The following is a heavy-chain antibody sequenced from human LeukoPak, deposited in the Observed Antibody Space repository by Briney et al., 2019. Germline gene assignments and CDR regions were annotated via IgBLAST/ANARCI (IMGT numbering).Heavy chain of an antibody. Sequence: ASVKVSCKASGGTFSSYAISWVRQAPGQGLEWMGRIIPILGIANYAQKFQGRVTITADKSTSTAYMELSSLRSEDTAVYHCARVVDYGSGSYSDYWGQGTLVTVSS. CDR2: IIPILGIA. J-gene: IGHJ4*02. V-gene: IGHV1-69*04. CDR1: GGTFSSYA. D-gene: IGHD3-10*01. CDR3: ARVVDYGSGSYSDY.